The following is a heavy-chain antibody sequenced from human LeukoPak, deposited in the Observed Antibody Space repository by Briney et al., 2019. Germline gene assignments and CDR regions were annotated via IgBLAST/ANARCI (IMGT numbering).Heavy chain of an antibody. CDR1: GGSISSDYYY. V-gene: IGHV4-61*01. CDR3: ARDNWNYGSSMDV. J-gene: IGHJ6*02. D-gene: IGHD1-7*01. CDR2: IYYSGST. Sequence: SETLSLTCTVSGGSISSDYYYWSWIRQPPGKGLEWIGYIYYSGSTNYNPSLKSRVTISVDTSKNQFSLKLSSVTAADTAVYYCARDNWNYGSSMDVWGQGTTVTVSS.